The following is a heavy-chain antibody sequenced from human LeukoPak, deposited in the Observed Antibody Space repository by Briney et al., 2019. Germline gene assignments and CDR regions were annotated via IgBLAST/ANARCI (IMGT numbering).Heavy chain of an antibody. Sequence: PSETLSLTCTVSGGSISSSSYYWGWIRQPPGEGLEWLGSIYYSGSTYYNPSLKSRVTISVDTSKNQFSLKLSSVTAADTAVYYCATTYYDFWSGQRGYWYFDLWGRGTLVTVSS. CDR3: ATTYYDFWSGQRGYWYFDL. J-gene: IGHJ2*01. V-gene: IGHV4-39*01. CDR2: IYYSGST. CDR1: GGSISSSSYY. D-gene: IGHD3-3*01.